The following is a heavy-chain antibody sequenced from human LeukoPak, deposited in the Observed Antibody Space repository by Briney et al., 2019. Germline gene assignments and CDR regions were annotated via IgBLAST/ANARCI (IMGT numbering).Heavy chain of an antibody. Sequence: SETLSLTCTVSGGSISGYYWSWIRQPPGKGLEWIGNIYYSGSTNYNPSLKSRVTISVDTSKNQFSLKLSSVTAADTAVYYCANYHDYSNFQGAYYLDYWGQGTLVTVSS. D-gene: IGHD4-11*01. CDR1: GGSISGYY. V-gene: IGHV4-59*08. CDR2: IYYSGST. CDR3: ANYHDYSNFQGAYYLDY. J-gene: IGHJ4*02.